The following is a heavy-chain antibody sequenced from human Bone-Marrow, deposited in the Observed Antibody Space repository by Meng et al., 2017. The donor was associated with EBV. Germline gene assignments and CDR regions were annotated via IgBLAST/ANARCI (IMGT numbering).Heavy chain of an antibody. D-gene: IGHD3-10*01. CDR3: ARDVYASGSYRSDP. CDR2: MNPDSGDT. CDR1: GSSFTSYD. J-gene: IGHJ5*02. Sequence: HELMLQLGAEVNKTGASLPSAGTATGSSFTSYDINWVRRAPAHGLEWMGWMNPDSGDTGYIQNFQGRVTMTRNISINTAYMYLSCLRSEDTAVYYCARDVYASGSYRSDPWGQGTLVTVSS. V-gene: IGHV1-8*01.